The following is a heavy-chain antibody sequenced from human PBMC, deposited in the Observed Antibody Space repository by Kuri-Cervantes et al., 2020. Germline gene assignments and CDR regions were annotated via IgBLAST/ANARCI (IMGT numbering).Heavy chain of an antibody. V-gene: IGHV2-70*04. CDR2: IDWDDDK. J-gene: IGHJ1*01. D-gene: IGHD6-19*01. Sequence: SGPTLVKPTQTLTLTCTFSGFSLSTSGAGVSWIRQPPGKALEWLARIDWDDDKFYSTSLKTRLTISKDTSKNQVVLTMTNMDPVDTATYYCARDIAVAGTEYFQHWGQGTLVTVSS. CDR3: ARDIAVAGTEYFQH. CDR1: GFSLSTSGAG.